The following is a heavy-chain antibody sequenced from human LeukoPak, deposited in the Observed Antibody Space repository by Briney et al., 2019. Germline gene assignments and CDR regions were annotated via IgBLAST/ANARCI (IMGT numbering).Heavy chain of an antibody. CDR1: GYTFTSYA. D-gene: IGHD4-23*01. V-gene: IGHV1-3*01. Sequence: ASVKVSCKASGYTFTSYAMHWVRQAPGQRLEWMGWINAGNGNTKYSQKFQGRVTITRDTSASTAYMELSSLRSEDTAVYYCARDGLYGGKDFWGQGTLVIISS. CDR2: INAGNGNT. J-gene: IGHJ4*02. CDR3: ARDGLYGGKDF.